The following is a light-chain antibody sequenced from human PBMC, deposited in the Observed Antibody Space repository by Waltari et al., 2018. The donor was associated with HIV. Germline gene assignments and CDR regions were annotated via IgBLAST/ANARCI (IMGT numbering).Light chain of an antibody. V-gene: IGLV1-47*01. CDR2: RDN. CDR3: ATWGDSLSGPVV. J-gene: IGLJ2*01. Sequence: QSVLTQPPSASGTPGQSVTRSCSGSSSNPGNNIVYWYRQLHGLAPRPLIYRDNQRPSGGPDRFSGAKSGATAALAVSGLRSEDEADYYCATWGDSLSGPVVFGGGTKLTVL. CDR1: SSNPGNNI.